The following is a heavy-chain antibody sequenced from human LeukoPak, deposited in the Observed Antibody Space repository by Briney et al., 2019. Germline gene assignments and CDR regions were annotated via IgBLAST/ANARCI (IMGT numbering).Heavy chain of an antibody. V-gene: IGHV4-39*07. CDR2: IYYSGST. J-gene: IGHJ6*03. Sequence: PSETLSLTCTVSGGSISSSSYYWGWIRQPPGKGLEWIGSIYYSGSTYYNPSLNSRVTISVDTSKNQFSLKLSSVTAADTAVYYCAVPAAMPVDYYYMDVWGKGTTVTVSS. CDR3: AVPAAMPVDYYYMDV. CDR1: GGSISSSSYY. D-gene: IGHD2-2*01.